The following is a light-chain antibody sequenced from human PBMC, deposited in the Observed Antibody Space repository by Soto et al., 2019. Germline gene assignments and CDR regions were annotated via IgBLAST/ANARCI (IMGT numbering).Light chain of an antibody. CDR1: QSVSSD. J-gene: IGKJ4*01. Sequence: EIVLTQSPATLSLSPGDRATLSCRASQSVSSDLAWYHQKPGQAPRLLIYDASNRATGIPARFSGSGSGTDFTLTISSLEPEDFAVYYCQQRSNWPGTFGGGTKVDNK. CDR3: QQRSNWPGT. V-gene: IGKV3-11*01. CDR2: DAS.